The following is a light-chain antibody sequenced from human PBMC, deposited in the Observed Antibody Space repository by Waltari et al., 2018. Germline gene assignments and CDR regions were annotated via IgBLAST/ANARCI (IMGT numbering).Light chain of an antibody. V-gene: IGKV3-20*01. CDR1: QSLRIRS. CDR2: GTP. CDR3: QQYDDSPT. Sequence: EIVLTQSPGTLSLSPGERATLSCRASQSLRIRSLAWYQQRPGQAPRLLIYGTPTRAPGIPDRFSGSGSGTDFTLTIGRLDPEDFALYYCQQYDDSPTFGQGTKVEMK. J-gene: IGKJ1*01.